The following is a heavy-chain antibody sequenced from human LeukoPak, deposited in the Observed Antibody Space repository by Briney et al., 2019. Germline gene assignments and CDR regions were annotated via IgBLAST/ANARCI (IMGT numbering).Heavy chain of an antibody. J-gene: IGHJ4*02. CDR2: ISSSSSYI. CDR3: ARVYSSSPGDYFDY. D-gene: IGHD6-6*01. CDR1: GFTFSSYS. Sequence: GGSLRLSCAASGFTFSSYSMNWVRQAPGKALEWVSSISSSSSYIYYADSVKGRFTISRDNAKNSLYLQMNSLRAEDTAVYYCARVYSSSPGDYFDYWGQGTLVTVSS. V-gene: IGHV3-21*01.